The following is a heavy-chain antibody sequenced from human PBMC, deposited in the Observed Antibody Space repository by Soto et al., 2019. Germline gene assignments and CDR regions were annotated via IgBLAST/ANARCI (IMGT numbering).Heavy chain of an antibody. Sequence: TLSLTCTVSGDSISGYYWSWIRQPPGKGLEWIGYIYYTGSTNYNPSLKSRVTISVDTSKNQFSLKLTSVTAADTAVYFCAKYYCSTTTCYFFDYWGQGTLVTVSS. D-gene: IGHD2-2*01. V-gene: IGHV4-59*01. J-gene: IGHJ4*02. CDR1: GDSISGYY. CDR2: IYYTGST. CDR3: AKYYCSTTTCYFFDY.